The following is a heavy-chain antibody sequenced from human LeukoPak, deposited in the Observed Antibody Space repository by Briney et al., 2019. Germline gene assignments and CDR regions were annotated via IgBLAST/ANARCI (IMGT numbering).Heavy chain of an antibody. CDR3: ARDRGGIQLWSHFDAFDI. J-gene: IGHJ3*02. Sequence: PSGTLSLTCTVSGGSVSSGSYYWSWIRQPPGKGLEWIGYIYYSGSTNYNPSLKSRVTISVDTSKNQFSLKLSSVTAADTAVYYCARDRGGIQLWSHFDAFDIWGQGTMVTVSS. D-gene: IGHD5-18*01. CDR1: GGSVSSGSYY. V-gene: IGHV4-61*01. CDR2: IYYSGST.